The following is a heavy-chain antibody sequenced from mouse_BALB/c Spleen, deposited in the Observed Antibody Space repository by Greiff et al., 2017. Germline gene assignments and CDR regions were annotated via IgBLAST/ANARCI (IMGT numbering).Heavy chain of an antibody. CDR1: GFTFNTYA. V-gene: IGHV10-1*02. J-gene: IGHJ4*01. CDR3: VRHRYYAMDY. D-gene: IGHD2-14*01. CDR2: IRSKSNNYAT. Sequence: EVKLVESGGGLVQPKGSLKLSCAASGFTFNTYAMNWVRQAPGKGLEWVARIRSKSNNYATYYADSVKDRFTISRDDSQSMLYLQMNNLKTEDTAMYYCVRHRYYAMDYWGQGTSVTVSS.